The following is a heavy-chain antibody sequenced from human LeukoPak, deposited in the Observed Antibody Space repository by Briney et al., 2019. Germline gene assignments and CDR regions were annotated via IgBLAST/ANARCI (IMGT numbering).Heavy chain of an antibody. Sequence: PGGSLRLSCAASGFTFSSFAMTWVRQAPGKGLEWVSAINKDGSSTHYADSVKGRFTISRDNSKNTLYLQMDSLRAEDTAIHYCADRPIGMTGKPNYYFDYWGQGTLVTVSS. CDR3: ADRPIGMTGKPNYYFDY. V-gene: IGHV3-23*05. CDR2: INKDGSST. CDR1: GFTFSSFA. D-gene: IGHD3-9*01. J-gene: IGHJ4*02.